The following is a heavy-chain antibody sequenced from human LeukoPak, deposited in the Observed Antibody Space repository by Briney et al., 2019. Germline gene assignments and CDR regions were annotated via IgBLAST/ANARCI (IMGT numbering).Heavy chain of an antibody. CDR3: ARAGYCSSTSCYYVSSYYYYMDV. Sequence: ASVKVSCKASGYTFTDYYIHWVRQAPGQGLEWMGWINPNSGGTNYAQKFQGRVTMTRDTSISTAYMELSRLRSDDTAVYYCARAGYCSSTSCYYVSSYYYYMDVWGKGTTVTVSS. J-gene: IGHJ6*03. V-gene: IGHV1-2*02. CDR1: GYTFTDYY. D-gene: IGHD2-2*01. CDR2: INPNSGGT.